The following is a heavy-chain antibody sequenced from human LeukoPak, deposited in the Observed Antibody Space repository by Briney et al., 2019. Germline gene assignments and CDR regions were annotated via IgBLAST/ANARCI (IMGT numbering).Heavy chain of an antibody. CDR3: ARMGLVDYYYYYMDV. CDR2: ISSSSSYI. CDR1: GSTFSSYS. V-gene: IGHV3-21*01. D-gene: IGHD6-19*01. Sequence: PGGSLRLSCAASGSTFSSYSMNWVRQAPGKGLEWVSSISSSSSYIYYADSVKGRFTISRDNAKNSLYLQMNSLRAEDTAVYYCARMGLVDYYYYYMDVWGKGTTVTVSS. J-gene: IGHJ6*03.